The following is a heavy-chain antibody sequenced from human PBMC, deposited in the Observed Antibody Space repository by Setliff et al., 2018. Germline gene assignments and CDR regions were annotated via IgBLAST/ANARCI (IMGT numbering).Heavy chain of an antibody. CDR2: IYFTGNT. CDR3: ARHGRFYDFTDYFPNWFDP. V-gene: IGHV4-39*01. Sequence: PSETLSLTCTVSGGSVRTSSYYWGWIRQSPGKGLEWIGSIYFTGNTYYSQSLKSRVTISADTSKNQFSLKLTSLTATDTAIYYCARHGRFYDFTDYFPNWFDPWGQGTLVTVSS. J-gene: IGHJ5*02. CDR1: GGSVRTSSYY. D-gene: IGHD3-22*01.